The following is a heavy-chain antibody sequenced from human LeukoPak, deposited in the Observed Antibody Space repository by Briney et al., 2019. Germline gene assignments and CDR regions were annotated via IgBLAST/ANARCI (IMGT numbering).Heavy chain of an antibody. D-gene: IGHD3-3*01. V-gene: IGHV4-30-2*01. CDR2: IYHSGST. Sequence: PSETLSLTCAVSGGSISSGGYFWSWIRQAPGKGLDYIGYIYHSGSTYYNPSLKSRVTISEDWSKNQFSMQLTSVTAADAAVYYCARGTWSGYYFDYWGQGGLVTVSS. CDR1: GGSISSGGYF. CDR3: ARGTWSGYYFDY. J-gene: IGHJ4*02.